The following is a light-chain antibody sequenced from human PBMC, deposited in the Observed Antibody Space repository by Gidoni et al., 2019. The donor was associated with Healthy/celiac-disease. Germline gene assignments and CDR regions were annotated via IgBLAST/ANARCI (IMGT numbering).Light chain of an antibody. CDR3: QQLNSYPPQWT. V-gene: IGKV1-9*01. CDR1: QGISSY. Sequence: DIQLTQSPSFLSASVGDRVTITCWASQGISSYLAWYQQKPGKAPKLLIYAASTLQSGVPSRFSGSGSGTEFTLTISSLQPEDFATYYCQQLNSYPPQWTFXQXTKVEIK. CDR2: AAS. J-gene: IGKJ1*01.